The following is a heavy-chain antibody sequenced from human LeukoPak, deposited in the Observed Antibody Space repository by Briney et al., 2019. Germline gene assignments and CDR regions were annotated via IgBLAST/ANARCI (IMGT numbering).Heavy chain of an antibody. CDR2: IKQDGSKK. J-gene: IGHJ4*02. D-gene: IGHD5-24*01. Sequence: GGSLRLSCAASGFTFTSYSMNWVRQAPGKGLEWVANIKQDGSKKSYVDSVKGRFTISRDNTKNSLYLQMNSLRAEDTAIYYCTRVGYIDEGIDYWGQGTLVTVSS. CDR1: GFTFTSYS. V-gene: IGHV3-7*04. CDR3: TRVGYIDEGIDY.